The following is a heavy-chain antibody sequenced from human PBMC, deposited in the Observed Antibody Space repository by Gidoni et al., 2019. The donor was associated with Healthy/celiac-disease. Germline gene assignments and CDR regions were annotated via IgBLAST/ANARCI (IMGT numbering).Heavy chain of an antibody. CDR1: GGSFSGYY. CDR2: INHSGST. D-gene: IGHD5-12*01. CDR3: AISRSWLRRITFDY. J-gene: IGHJ4*02. Sequence: QVQLQQWGAGLLKPSETLSLTCAVYGGSFSGYYWIWIRQPPGKGLEWIGEINHSGSTNYNPSLKSRVTISVDTSKNQFSLKLSSVTAADTAVYYWAISRSWLRRITFDYWGQGTLVTVSS. V-gene: IGHV4-34*01.